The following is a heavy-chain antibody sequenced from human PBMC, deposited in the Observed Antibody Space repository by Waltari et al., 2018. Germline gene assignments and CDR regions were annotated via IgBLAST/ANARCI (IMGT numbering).Heavy chain of an antibody. CDR2: MNGDGTNI. Sequence: EVQLVESGGGLVQPGGSLRLSCAASVFTFSSYWMHWVRQVPGKGLVWVSRMNGDGTNILYADSVKGRFTISRDNAKNTLYLQMNSLRAEDTAVYYCARVRLGDYVISTWGQGTLVTVSS. V-gene: IGHV3-74*01. CDR1: VFTFSSYW. D-gene: IGHD4-17*01. CDR3: ARVRLGDYVIST. J-gene: IGHJ5*02.